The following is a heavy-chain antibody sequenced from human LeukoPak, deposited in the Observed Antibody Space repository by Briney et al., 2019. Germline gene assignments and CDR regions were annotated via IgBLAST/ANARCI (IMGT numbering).Heavy chain of an antibody. CDR3: VKDPHSSGRYYFDY. J-gene: IGHJ4*02. D-gene: IGHD6-19*01. V-gene: IGHV3-64*05. Sequence: GGSLRLSCSVSGFTFSNYAMHWVRQAPGKGLEYVSGISSNGGRTYYADSVKSRITISRDNSKNTMYVQMSPLRVEDTAVYYCVKDPHSSGRYYFDYWGQGTLVTVSS. CDR1: GFTFSNYA. CDR2: ISSNGGRT.